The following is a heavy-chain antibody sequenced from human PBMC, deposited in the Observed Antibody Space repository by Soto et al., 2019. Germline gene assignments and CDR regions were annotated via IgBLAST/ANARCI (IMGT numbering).Heavy chain of an antibody. V-gene: IGHV3-74*01. CDR2: MNSDGGII. J-gene: IGHJ4*02. CDR1: GYTFGNHW. Sequence: GGSLRLSCAVAGYTFGNHWMHWVRQAPGKGLECVSRMNSDGGIINYADSVKGRFTVSRDNARNTLYLQMNSLRVEDTAVYYCATAEVDYWGPGTLVTVSS. CDR3: ATAEVDY.